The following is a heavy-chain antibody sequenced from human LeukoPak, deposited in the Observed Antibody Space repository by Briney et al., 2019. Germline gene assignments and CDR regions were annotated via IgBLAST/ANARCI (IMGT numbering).Heavy chain of an antibody. CDR3: ARDRGPWELPGWFDP. V-gene: IGHV3-23*01. CDR1: GFTFGNYA. D-gene: IGHD1-26*01. CDR2: ISGSGGST. Sequence: PGGSLRLSCAASGFTFGNYAMSWVRQGPGKGLEWVSTISGSGGSTYYADSVKGRFTISRDNSKNTLYLQMNSLRAEDTAVYYCARDRGPWELPGWFDPWGQGTLVTVSS. J-gene: IGHJ5*02.